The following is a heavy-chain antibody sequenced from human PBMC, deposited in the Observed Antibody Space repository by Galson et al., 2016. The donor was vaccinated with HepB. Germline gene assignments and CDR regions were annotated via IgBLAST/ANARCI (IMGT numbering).Heavy chain of an antibody. V-gene: IGHV3-33*08. CDR1: GFTVSTYN. CDR2: IWSVGDNK. D-gene: IGHD6-19*01. Sequence: SLKLSCTASGFTVSTYNISWVRQAPGKGLEWVGLIWSVGDNKYYADYVKGRVTISRDNSKSTPYLQMNSLRAEDTAVYYCARERPDIAVASFDYWGQGTLVTVSS. CDR3: ARERPDIAVASFDY. J-gene: IGHJ4*02.